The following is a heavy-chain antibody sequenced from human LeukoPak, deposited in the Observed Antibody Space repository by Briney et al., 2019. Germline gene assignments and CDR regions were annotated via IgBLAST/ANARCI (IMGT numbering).Heavy chain of an antibody. CDR2: IIPILGIA. CDR3: ARGRTRLWGYFDY. CDR1: GGTFSSYT. V-gene: IGHV1-69*02. Sequence: SVKVSCKASGGTFSSYTISWVRQAPGQGLEWMGRIIPILGIANYAQKFQGRVTITADKSTSTAYMELSSLRSEDTAVYYCARGRTRLWGYFDYWGQGTLVTVSS. D-gene: IGHD5-18*01. J-gene: IGHJ4*02.